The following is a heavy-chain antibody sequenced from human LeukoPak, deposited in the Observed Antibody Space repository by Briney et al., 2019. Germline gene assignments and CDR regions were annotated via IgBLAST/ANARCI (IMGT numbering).Heavy chain of an antibody. CDR2: MFYGGTN. D-gene: IGHD6-13*01. CDR3: ARQLPTAAADTRGYFDY. Sequence: SGTLSLTCSVSGGSISNADYYWGWIRQAPGKGLEWIGSMFYGGTNHYNPSLKSRATISVDTSKNQFSLKLTSVTAADAAIYYCARQLPTAAADTRGYFDYWGQGAVVTVSS. CDR1: GGSISNADYY. V-gene: IGHV4-39*01. J-gene: IGHJ4*01.